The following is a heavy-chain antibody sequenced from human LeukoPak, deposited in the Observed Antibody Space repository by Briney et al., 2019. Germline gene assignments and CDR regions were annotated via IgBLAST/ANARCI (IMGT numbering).Heavy chain of an antibody. CDR2: ISSIGATI. CDR3: AKGAEFGELLFYFDY. J-gene: IGHJ4*02. CDR1: GFTFSDYS. D-gene: IGHD3-10*01. Sequence: GGSLRLSCAASGFTFSDYSMNWVRQATGKGLEWVSYISSIGATIYYADSVKGRFTISRDNAKNSLYLQMNSLRAEDTALYYCAKGAEFGELLFYFDYWGQGTLVTVSS. V-gene: IGHV3-11*01.